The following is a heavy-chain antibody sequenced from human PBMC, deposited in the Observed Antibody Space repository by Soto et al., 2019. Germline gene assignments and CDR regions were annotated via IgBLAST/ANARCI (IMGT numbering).Heavy chain of an antibody. Sequence: LRLSCAASGFTFSIFAMSWVRQSPGKGLEWVSTISGSGGSTYYADAVKGRFSISRDNSMGTLYLQMKSLRVEDTAIYYCAKEVSLGSTVDLGYWGQGTLVTV. CDR3: AKEVSLGSTVDLGY. J-gene: IGHJ4*02. D-gene: IGHD7-27*01. CDR1: GFTFSIFA. V-gene: IGHV3-23*01. CDR2: ISGSGGST.